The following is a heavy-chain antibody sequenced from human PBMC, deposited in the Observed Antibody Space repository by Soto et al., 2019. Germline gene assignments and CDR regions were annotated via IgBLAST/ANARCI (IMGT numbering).Heavy chain of an antibody. V-gene: IGHV1-18*04. CDR3: ARRSTDTAFWYFDL. D-gene: IGHD3-3*02. Sequence: QVPLVQSGAEVKKPGASVKVSCKASGYALTSSGITWVRQPPGQGLEWMGWISEYNGNIDYAEKFQTRVALTTDTSTGTAFMELRDLRSDDTAVYYCARRSTDTAFWYFDLWGRGTLVTVSS. J-gene: IGHJ2*01. CDR2: ISEYNGNI. CDR1: GYALTSSG.